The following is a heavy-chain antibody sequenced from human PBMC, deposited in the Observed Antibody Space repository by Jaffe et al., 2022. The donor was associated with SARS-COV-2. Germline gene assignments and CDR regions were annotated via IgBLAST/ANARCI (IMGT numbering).Heavy chain of an antibody. D-gene: IGHD3-10*01. V-gene: IGHV3-23*04. J-gene: IGHJ4*02. Sequence: EVQLVESGGGLVQPGGSLRLSCGASGFTLSNNRMSWVRQVPGKGLEWVSGISGSSGVTYYADSVKGRFTISRDNSKNTLYLQMNSLRAEDTAVYYCAKIGGGSGTYYPPYWGQGTLVTVSS. CDR1: GFTLSNNR. CDR2: ISGSSGVT. CDR3: AKIGGGSGTYYPPY.